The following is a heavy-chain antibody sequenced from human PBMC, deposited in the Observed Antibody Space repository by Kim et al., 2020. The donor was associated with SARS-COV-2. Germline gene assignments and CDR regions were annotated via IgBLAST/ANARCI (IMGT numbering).Heavy chain of an antibody. D-gene: IGHD4-17*01. CDR2: T. J-gene: IGHJ4*02. Sequence: TNDNPSRKSRGTISVDTPKNQFSLKLSSVTAADTAVYYCAGSSYGDYIYWGQGTLVTVSS. CDR3: AGSSYGDYIY. V-gene: IGHV4-59*01.